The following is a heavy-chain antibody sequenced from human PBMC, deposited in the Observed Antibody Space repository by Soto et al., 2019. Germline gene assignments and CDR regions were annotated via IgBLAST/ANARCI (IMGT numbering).Heavy chain of an antibody. V-gene: IGHV3-33*01. CDR3: ATDDF. CDR2: IWYDGSNK. J-gene: IGHJ4*02. Sequence: GGSLRLSCTASGFTFSSFGMHWVRQAPGKGLEWVAVIWYDGSNKYYADSVRGRFTISRDNSKNTLYLQMNSLRAEDTAVYYCATDDFWGQGTLVTVSS. CDR1: GFTFSSFG.